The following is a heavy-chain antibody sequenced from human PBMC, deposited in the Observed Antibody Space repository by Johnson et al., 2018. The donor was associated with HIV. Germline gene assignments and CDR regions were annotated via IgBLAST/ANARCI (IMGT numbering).Heavy chain of an antibody. D-gene: IGHD1-1*01. CDR1: GFTFSDYY. J-gene: IGHJ3*02. Sequence: QVQLVESGGGLVRPGGSLRLSCAASGFTFSDYYMTWIRQAPGKGLEWLSYISSSGVTTYYAESLKGRFTISRDNAKNTLYLQMNSLRADDTALYSFARDSGGISQTQLLALDLTWAVDIWGQGTMVTVSS. V-gene: IGHV3-11*04. CDR2: ISSSGVTT. CDR3: ARDSGGISQTQLLALDLTWAVDI.